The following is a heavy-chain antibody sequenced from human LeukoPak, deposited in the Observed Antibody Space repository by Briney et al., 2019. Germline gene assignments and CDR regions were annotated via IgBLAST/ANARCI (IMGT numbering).Heavy chain of an antibody. Sequence: GASVKVSCKASGGTFSSYAISWVRQAPGQGLEWMGGIIPIFGTANYAQKFQGRVTITADKSTSTAYMELSSLRSEDTAVYYCASGGEWFHGMVAHWGQGTLVTVSS. J-gene: IGHJ4*02. CDR1: GGTFSSYA. CDR3: ASGGEWFHGMVAH. V-gene: IGHV1-69*06. CDR2: IIPIFGTA. D-gene: IGHD3-3*01.